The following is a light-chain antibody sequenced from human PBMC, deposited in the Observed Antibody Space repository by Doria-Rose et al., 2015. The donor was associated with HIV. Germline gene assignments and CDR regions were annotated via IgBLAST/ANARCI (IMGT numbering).Light chain of an antibody. CDR2: GAS. J-gene: IGKJ2*01. CDR1: QSVRSNS. Sequence: NLYLSPGERAILSRSSSQSVRSNSLTWYQQRPGQAPRLLIYGASNRAIGIPDRFSGSGSGTDFTLTISRLEPEDFAVYYCQHYGNSPLYTFGQGTKPDIK. V-gene: IGKV3-20*01. CDR3: QHYGNSPLYT.